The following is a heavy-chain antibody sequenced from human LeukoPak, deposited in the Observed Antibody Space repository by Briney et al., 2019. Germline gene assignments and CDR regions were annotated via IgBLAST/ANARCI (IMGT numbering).Heavy chain of an antibody. CDR2: ISAYNGNT. J-gene: IGHJ6*02. V-gene: IGHV1-18*01. D-gene: IGHD6-13*01. CDR3: AREDSSSWYWSSYYYYGMDV. CDR1: GGTFSSYA. Sequence: ASVKVSCKASGGTFSSYAISWVRQAPGQGLEWMGWISAYNGNTNYAQKLQGRVTMTTDTSTSTAYMELRSLRSDDTAVYYCAREDSSSWYWSSYYYYGMDVWGQGTTVTVSS.